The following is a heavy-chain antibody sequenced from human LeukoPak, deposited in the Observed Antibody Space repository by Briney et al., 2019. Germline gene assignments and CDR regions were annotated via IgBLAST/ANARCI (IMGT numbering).Heavy chain of an antibody. Sequence: GGSLRLSCAASGFTFSSYEMNWVRQAPGKGLEWVSYISSSGSTIYYADSVKGRFTISRDNAKNSLYLQMNSPRAEDTAVYYCARAEPGIAVAGTFYYYYGMDVWGQGTTVTVSS. CDR3: ARAEPGIAVAGTFYYYYGMDV. CDR1: GFTFSSYE. V-gene: IGHV3-48*03. CDR2: ISSSGSTI. D-gene: IGHD6-19*01. J-gene: IGHJ6*02.